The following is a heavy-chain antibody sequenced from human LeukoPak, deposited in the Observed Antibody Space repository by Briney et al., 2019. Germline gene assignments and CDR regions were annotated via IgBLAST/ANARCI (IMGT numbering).Heavy chain of an antibody. V-gene: IGHV1-3*04. D-gene: IGHD3-22*01. Sequence: ASVKVSCKASGYTFTTYAIHWVRQAPGQRLEWMGWINTGNGNTKDSQKFQGRVTITRDTSASTVYMELSSLRSEDTAVYYCARDYYDSSGYYYYGMDVWGQGTTVTVSS. J-gene: IGHJ6*02. CDR2: INTGNGNT. CDR1: GYTFTTYA. CDR3: ARDYYDSSGYYYYGMDV.